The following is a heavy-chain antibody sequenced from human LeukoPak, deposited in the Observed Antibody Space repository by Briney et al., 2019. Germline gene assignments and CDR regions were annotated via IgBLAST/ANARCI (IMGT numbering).Heavy chain of an antibody. Sequence: SETLSLTCAVSGGSISSSNWWSWVRQPPGKGLEWIGEIYHSGSTNYNPSLKSRVTISVDKSKNQFSLKLSSVTAADTAVYYCARDSSSPEHYFDYWGQGTLVTVSS. V-gene: IGHV4-4*02. CDR3: ARDSSSPEHYFDY. J-gene: IGHJ4*02. CDR1: GGSISSSNW. D-gene: IGHD6-13*01. CDR2: IYHSGST.